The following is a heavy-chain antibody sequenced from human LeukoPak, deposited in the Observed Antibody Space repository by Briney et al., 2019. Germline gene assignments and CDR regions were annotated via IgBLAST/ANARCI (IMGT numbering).Heavy chain of an antibody. CDR1: GGSISSGSYC. J-gene: IGHJ5*02. CDR3: ARVEGRYYYDSSGYYWFDP. V-gene: IGHV4-61*09. Sequence: SETLSLTCTVSGGSISSGSYCWSWIRQPAGKGLEWIGHIHTSGNTNYNPSLKSRVTISVDTSKNQFSLKLSSVTAADTAVYYCARVEGRYYYDSSGYYWFDPWGQGTLVTVSS. D-gene: IGHD3-22*01. CDR2: IHTSGNT.